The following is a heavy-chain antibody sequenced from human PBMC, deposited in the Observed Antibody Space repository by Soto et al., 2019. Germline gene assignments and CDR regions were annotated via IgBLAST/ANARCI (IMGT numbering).Heavy chain of an antibody. V-gene: IGHV4-34*01. CDR3: ARPGVSFNWFDP. D-gene: IGHD6-13*01. CDR2: INHSGST. Sequence: KHSERMALARAVYRGSFRVYYLGWIRQPPGKGLEWIGEINHSGSTNYNPSLKSRVTISVDTSKNQFSLKLSSVTAADTAVYYCARPGVSFNWFDPWGKGTLVTVSS. J-gene: IGHJ5*02. CDR1: RGSFRVYY.